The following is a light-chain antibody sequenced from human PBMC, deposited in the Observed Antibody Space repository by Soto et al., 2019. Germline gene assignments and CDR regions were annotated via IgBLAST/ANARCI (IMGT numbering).Light chain of an antibody. CDR2: GNR. V-gene: IGLV1-40*01. J-gene: IGLJ3*02. Sequence: QSVLTQPPSVSAAPGQKVTISCSGSSSNIGDNYVSWYQQLPGTAPKLLIFGNRNRPSGVPARFSGAKSGTSASLAITGLEVEDEADYYCQAYDYSLSASVFGGGTKLTVL. CDR3: QAYDYSLSASV. CDR1: SSNIGDNY.